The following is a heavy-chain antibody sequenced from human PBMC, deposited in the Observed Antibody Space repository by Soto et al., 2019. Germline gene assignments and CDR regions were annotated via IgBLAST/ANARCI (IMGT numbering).Heavy chain of an antibody. CDR1: GCTFSSYA. CDR2: ISGSGGST. J-gene: IGHJ4*02. Sequence: GSLLLPCSASGCTFSSYAMSWVRQAPGKGLEWVSAISGSGGSTYYADSVKGRFTISRDNSKNTLYLQMNSLRAEDTAVYYCAKDLQSGPFDYWGQGTLVTVYS. D-gene: IGHD1-1*01. V-gene: IGHV3-23*01. CDR3: AKDLQSGPFDY.